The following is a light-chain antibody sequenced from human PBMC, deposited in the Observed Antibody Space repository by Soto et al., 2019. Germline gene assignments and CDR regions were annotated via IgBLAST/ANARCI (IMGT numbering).Light chain of an antibody. CDR3: LQDYTYPWT. CDR1: QDIGTD. Sequence: IQMIQSPSSLSASDKHRFTITSRASQDIGTDLGWYQQKPGKAPNLLIYAASSLRSGVPSRFSGSGSGTHFTLTINSLQAEDSATYFCLQDYTYPWTFGQGTKVDIK. J-gene: IGKJ1*01. CDR2: AAS. V-gene: IGKV1-6*02.